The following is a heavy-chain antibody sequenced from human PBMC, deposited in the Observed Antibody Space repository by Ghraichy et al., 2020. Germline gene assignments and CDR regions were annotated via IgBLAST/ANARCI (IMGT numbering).Heavy chain of an antibody. V-gene: IGHV4-34*01. CDR1: GGSFSGYY. Sequence: SKTLSLTCAVYGGSFSGYYWSWIRQPPGKGLEWIGEINHSGSTNYNPSLKSRVTISVDTSKNQFSLKLSSVTAADTAVYYCARGLGIYYYGSGSYSREAAFDYWGQGTLVTVSS. D-gene: IGHD3-10*01. CDR2: INHSGST. J-gene: IGHJ4*02. CDR3: ARGLGIYYYGSGSYSREAAFDY.